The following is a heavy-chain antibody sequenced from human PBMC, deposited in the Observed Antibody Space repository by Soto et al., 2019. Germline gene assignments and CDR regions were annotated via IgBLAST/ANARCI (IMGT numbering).Heavy chain of an antibody. V-gene: IGHV1-58*01. CDR1: GFTFTSSA. D-gene: IGHD6-13*01. Sequence: ASVKVSCMAYGFTFTSSAVQWVRQARGQRLEWIGWIVVGSGNTNYAQKFQERVTITRDMSTSTAYMELSSLRSEDTAVYYCAAGHSTHSFDYWGQGTLVTVSS. CDR2: IVVGSGNT. CDR3: AAGHSTHSFDY. J-gene: IGHJ4*02.